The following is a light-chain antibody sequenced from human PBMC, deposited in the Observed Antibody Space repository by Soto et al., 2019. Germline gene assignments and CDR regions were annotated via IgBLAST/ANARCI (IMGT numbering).Light chain of an antibody. V-gene: IGKV3-20*01. J-gene: IGKJ2*01. CDR2: GAA. CDR1: QSVSSSY. CDR3: QQYGSSPST. Sequence: EIVLTQSPGTLSLSPGERATLSCRASQSVSSSYLAWYQQKPGQAPRLLIYGAASRATGIPDRFSGSGSGTDFTLTISRLEPEDFAVYYGQQYGSSPSTFGHGTKVQSK.